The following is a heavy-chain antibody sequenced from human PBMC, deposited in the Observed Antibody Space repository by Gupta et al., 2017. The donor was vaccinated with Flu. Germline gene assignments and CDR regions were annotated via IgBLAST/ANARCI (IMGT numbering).Heavy chain of an antibody. CDR2: ISWNSVNT. CDR3: AKDGVPRVNSLHWYFDI. V-gene: IGHV3-9*01. D-gene: IGHD5-18*01. J-gene: IGHJ2*01. CDR1: GFKFDNYV. Sequence: EVQLVESGGGLAQPGRSLRLSCAVSGFKFDNYVMHWVRQAPGKGLEWVSGISWNSVNTGYADSVKGRFTISRDNAKNSLSLQMNNLRPEDTAFYYCAKDGVPRVNSLHWYFDIGGRGTLVTVSS.